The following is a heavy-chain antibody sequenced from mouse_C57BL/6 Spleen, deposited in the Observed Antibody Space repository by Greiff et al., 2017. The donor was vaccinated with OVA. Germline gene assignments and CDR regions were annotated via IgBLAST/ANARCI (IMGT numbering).Heavy chain of an antibody. CDR3: AFPYYSNYLDY. V-gene: IGHV5-17*01. J-gene: IGHJ2*01. CDR2: ISSGSSTI. CDR1: GFTFSDYG. Sequence: EVKLVESGGGLVKPGGSLKLSCAASGFTFSDYGMHWVRQAPEKGLEWVAYISSGSSTIYYADTVKGRFTISRDNAKNTLFLQMTSLRSEDTAMYYCAFPYYSNYLDYWGQGTTLTVSS. D-gene: IGHD2-5*01.